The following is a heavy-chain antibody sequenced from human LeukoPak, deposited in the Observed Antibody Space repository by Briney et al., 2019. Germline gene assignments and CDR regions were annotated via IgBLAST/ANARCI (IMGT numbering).Heavy chain of an antibody. J-gene: IGHJ4*02. CDR3: PKGGDYGDYIFDY. D-gene: IGHD4-17*01. CDR2: ISSSSSYI. CDR1: GFTFSSYS. Sequence: PGGSLRLSCAASGFTFSSYSMNWVRQAPGKGLEWVSSISSSSSYIYYADSVKGRFTISRDNSKNTLYLQMNSLRAEDTAVYYCPKGGDYGDYIFDYWGQGTLVTVSS. V-gene: IGHV3-21*04.